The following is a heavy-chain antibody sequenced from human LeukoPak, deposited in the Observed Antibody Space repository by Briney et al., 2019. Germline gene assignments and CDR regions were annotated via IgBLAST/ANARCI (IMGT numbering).Heavy chain of an antibody. CDR1: GFTFSSYW. J-gene: IGHJ4*02. D-gene: IGHD2-15*01. V-gene: IGHV3-74*01. CDR3: ARDQYAASHPESRYCSGGSCYSVFDY. Sequence: PGGSLRLSCAASGFTFSSYWMHWVRQAPGKGLVWVSRINSDGSSTSYADSVKGRFTISRDNAKNTLYLQMNSLRAEDTAVYYCARDQYAASHPESRYCSGGSCYSVFDYWGQGTLVTVSS. CDR2: INSDGSST.